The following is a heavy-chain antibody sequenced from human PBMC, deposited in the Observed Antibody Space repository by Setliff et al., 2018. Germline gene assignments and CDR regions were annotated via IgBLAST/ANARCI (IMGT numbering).Heavy chain of an antibody. CDR2: IIPIFGTA. D-gene: IGHD6-6*01. J-gene: IGHJ4*02. V-gene: IGHV1-69*06. CDR1: GGTFSSYA. Sequence: SVKVSCKASGGTFSSYAISWVRQAPGQGLEWMGRIIPIFGTANYAQKFQGRVTINADKSTSTAYMELSSLTSDDAAVYYCARDRLTTSSIDYWGQGTLVTVSS. CDR3: ARDRLTTSSIDY.